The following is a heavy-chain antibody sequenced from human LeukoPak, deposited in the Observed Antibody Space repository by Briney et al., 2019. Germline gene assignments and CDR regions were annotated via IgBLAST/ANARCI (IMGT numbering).Heavy chain of an antibody. J-gene: IGHJ4*02. CDR1: GGTFSSYA. Sequence: ASVKVSCKASGGTFSSYAISWVRQAPGQGLEWMGGIIPIFGTANYAQKFQGRVTITTDESTSTAYMELSSLRSEDTAVYYCARAALRAYYFDYWGQGTLVTVSS. V-gene: IGHV1-69*05. CDR3: ARAALRAYYFDY. CDR2: IIPIFGTA.